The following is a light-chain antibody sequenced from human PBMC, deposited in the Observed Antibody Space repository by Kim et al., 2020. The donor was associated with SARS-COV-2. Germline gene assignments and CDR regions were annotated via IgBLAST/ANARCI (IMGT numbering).Light chain of an antibody. V-gene: IGLV1-44*01. CDR1: SSNIGGNT. CDR2: SDT. J-gene: IGLJ2*01. CDR3: AAWDDSLNPHVV. Sequence: QSVLTQPPSASGTPGQRVTISCSGSSSNIGGNTVNWYQQLPGTAPKLLFYSDTQRPSGVPDRFSGSKSGTSASLAISGLQSEDEADYYCAAWDDSLNPHVVFGGGTQLTVL.